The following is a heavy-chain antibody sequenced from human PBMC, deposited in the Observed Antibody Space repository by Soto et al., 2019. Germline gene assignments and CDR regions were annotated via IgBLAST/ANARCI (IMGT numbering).Heavy chain of an antibody. Sequence: PGGSLRLSCAASGFTFSSYGMHWVRQAPGKGLEWVAVISYDGSNKYYADSVKGRFTISRDNSKNTLYLQMNSLRTDETAVYYWSKDLEAACTVDDYWGQGTLVPVSS. CDR3: SKDLEAACTVDDY. D-gene: IGHD6-13*01. J-gene: IGHJ4*02. CDR1: GFTFSSYG. V-gene: IGHV3-30*18. CDR2: ISYDGSNK.